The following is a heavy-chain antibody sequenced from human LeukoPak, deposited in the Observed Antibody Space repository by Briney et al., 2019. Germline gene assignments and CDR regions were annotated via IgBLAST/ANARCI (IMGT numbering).Heavy chain of an antibody. Sequence: GASVKVSCKASGYTFTSYYMHWVRQAPGQGLEWMGLINPSGGSSTYAQKFQGRVTMTRDTSTSTVYMELSSLRSEDTAVYYCARDGYYYGSGRPYYFDFWGQGTLVTVSS. CDR3: ARDGYYYGSGRPYYFDF. CDR2: INPSGGSS. D-gene: IGHD3-10*01. CDR1: GYTFTSYY. V-gene: IGHV1-46*01. J-gene: IGHJ4*02.